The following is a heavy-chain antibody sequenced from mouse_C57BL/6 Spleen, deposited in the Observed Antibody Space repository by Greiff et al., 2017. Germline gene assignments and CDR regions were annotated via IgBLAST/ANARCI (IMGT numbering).Heavy chain of an antibody. D-gene: IGHD1-3*01. CDR1: GYTFTSYW. J-gene: IGHJ1*03. CDR2: IDPSDSYT. Sequence: QVQLQQPGAELVRPGTSVKLSCKASGYTFTSYWMHWVKQRPGQGLEWIGVIDPSDSYTNYNQKFKGKATLTVDTSSSTAYMQLSSLTTEDSAVYYCARGSSSSWYFDVWGTGTTVTVSS. CDR3: ARGSSSSWYFDV. V-gene: IGHV1-59*01.